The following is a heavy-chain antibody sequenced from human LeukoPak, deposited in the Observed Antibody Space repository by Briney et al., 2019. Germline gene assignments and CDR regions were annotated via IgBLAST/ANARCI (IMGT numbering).Heavy chain of an antibody. J-gene: IGHJ4*02. V-gene: IGHV1-18*01. D-gene: IGHD7-27*01. CDR1: GYTFTSYG. CDR2: ISAYNGNT. CDR3: ARAGRPRANWGHLYYFDY. Sequence: ASVKVSCKASGYTFTSYGISWVRQAPGQGLEWMGWISAYNGNTNYAQKLQGRVTMTTDTSTSTAYMELRSLRSDDTAVYYCARAGRPRANWGHLYYFDYWGQGTLVTVSS.